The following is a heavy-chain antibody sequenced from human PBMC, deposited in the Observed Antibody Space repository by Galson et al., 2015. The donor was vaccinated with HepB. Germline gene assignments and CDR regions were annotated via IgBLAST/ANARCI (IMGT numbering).Heavy chain of an antibody. CDR1: GFTFSDYY. J-gene: IGHJ6*03. D-gene: IGHD2-2*01. CDR2: ISSSGSTI. CDR3: AREIVGYCSSTSCYSPSYMDV. Sequence: LRLSCAASGFTFSDYYMSWIRQAPGKGLEWVSYISSSGSTIYYADSVKGRFTISRDNAKNSLYLQMNSLRAEDTAVYYCAREIVGYCSSTSCYSPSYMDVWGKGTTVTVSS. V-gene: IGHV3-11*01.